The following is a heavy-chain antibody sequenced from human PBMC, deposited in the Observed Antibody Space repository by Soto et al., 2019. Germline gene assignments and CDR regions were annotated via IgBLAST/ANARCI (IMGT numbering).Heavy chain of an antibody. J-gene: IGHJ4*01. Sequence: TLSLTCTVSGYSISSGSYWGWIRQPPGKGPEWIASIYHGGTTFYNPSLKSRVTVSVDKSNNQFSLKLRSVTAADTAVYYCAKAHVMVAAGSTFDYWGHGTLVTVSS. V-gene: IGHV4-38-2*02. D-gene: IGHD6-19*01. CDR3: AKAHVMVAAGSTFDY. CDR1: GYSISSGSY. CDR2: IYHGGTT.